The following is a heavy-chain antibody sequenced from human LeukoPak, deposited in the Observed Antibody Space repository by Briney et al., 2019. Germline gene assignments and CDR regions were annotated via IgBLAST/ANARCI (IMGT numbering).Heavy chain of an antibody. V-gene: IGHV3-11*01. J-gene: IGHJ4*02. CDR2: ISTSGSSI. CDR3: ARDRKDSSSWEYYFDY. CDR1: GGSFSGYY. Sequence: LSLTCAVYGGSFSGYYWSWIRQPPGKGLEWVSHISTSGSSIYYADSVKGRVTISRYNAKNSLYLQMNSLRAEDTAVYYCARDRKDSSSWEYYFDYWGQGTLVTVSS. D-gene: IGHD6-13*01.